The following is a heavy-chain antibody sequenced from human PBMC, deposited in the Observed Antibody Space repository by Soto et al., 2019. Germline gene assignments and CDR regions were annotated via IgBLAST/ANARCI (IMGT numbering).Heavy chain of an antibody. CDR1: GNTFTSYG. J-gene: IGHJ4*02. CDR2: ISAYNGNT. D-gene: IGHD5-12*01. V-gene: IGHV1-18*01. Sequence: ASVKVSCKASGNTFTSYGISWVRQAPGQGLEWMGWISAYNGNTNYAQRLQGRVTMTTDTSTSTAYMELRSLRSDDTAVYYCPRVIVATMNVDYWGQGTLVTVSS. CDR3: PRVIVATMNVDY.